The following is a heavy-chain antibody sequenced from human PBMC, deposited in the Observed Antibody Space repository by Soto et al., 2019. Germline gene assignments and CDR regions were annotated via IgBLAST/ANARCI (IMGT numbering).Heavy chain of an antibody. CDR2: ISGSVGST. CDR1: GFIFSDHG. D-gene: IGHD6-6*01. Sequence: GGSLRLSCAASGFIFSDHGMHWVRQAPGKGLEWVASISGSVGSTFYADSVKGRFTISRDNYLNTLDLQLNSLRAEDTAVYYCAKDRTIASRTFDSWGQGALVTVSS. J-gene: IGHJ4*02. CDR3: AKDRTIASRTFDS. V-gene: IGHV3-23*01.